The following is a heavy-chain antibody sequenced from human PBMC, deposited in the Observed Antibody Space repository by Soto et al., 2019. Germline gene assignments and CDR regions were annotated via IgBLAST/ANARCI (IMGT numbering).Heavy chain of an antibody. J-gene: IGHJ4*02. CDR2: IYYSGST. CDR1: GGSISSGDYY. D-gene: IGHD3-22*01. V-gene: IGHV4-30-4*01. Sequence: SETLSLTCTVSGGSISSGDYYWSWIRQPPGKGLEWIGYIYYSGSTYYNPSLKSRVTISVDTSKNQFSLKLSSVTAADTAVYYWARGYDSSIGFDYWGKGTLVTVSS. CDR3: ARGYDSSIGFDY.